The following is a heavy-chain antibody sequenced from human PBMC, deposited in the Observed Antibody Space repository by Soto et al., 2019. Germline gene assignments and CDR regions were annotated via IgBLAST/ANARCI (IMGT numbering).Heavy chain of an antibody. J-gene: IGHJ4*02. D-gene: IGHD3-22*01. CDR1: GFTFSNYA. V-gene: IGHV3-48*01. CDR2: MTDSGSAV. Sequence: EVQLVESGGDLVQPGGSLRLSCAASGFTFSNYAMNWVRQAPGKGLEWVSSMTDSGSAVYYADSVKGRFTISRDKAKNSLYLQMDSLRAADTAVYYCATDLTYYFDTSAYWGQGTLVTVSS. CDR3: ATDLTYYFDTSAY.